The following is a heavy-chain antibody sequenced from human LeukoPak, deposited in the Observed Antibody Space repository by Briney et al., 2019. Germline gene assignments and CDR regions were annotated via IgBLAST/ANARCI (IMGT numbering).Heavy chain of an antibody. CDR1: GDSVSSNTAT. D-gene: IGHD4-23*01. CDR2: TFYRSTWSN. Sequence: SQTLSLTCAISGDSVSSNTATWNWIRQSPSRGLEWLGRTFYRSTWSNDYAASVKSRITIIPDTSKNQFSLQVNSVTPDDTAIYYCVRELYGGNFSEIWGTGTMVTVSS. J-gene: IGHJ3*02. CDR3: VRELYGGNFSEI. V-gene: IGHV6-1*01.